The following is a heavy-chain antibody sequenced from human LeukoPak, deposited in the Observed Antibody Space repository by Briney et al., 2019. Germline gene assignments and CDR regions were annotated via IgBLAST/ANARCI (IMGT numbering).Heavy chain of an antibody. CDR1: GGSISSYY. CDR3: ARHGIYYYDSSGYPVPTSEANWYFDL. J-gene: IGHJ2*01. CDR2: IYYSGST. V-gene: IGHV4-59*08. D-gene: IGHD3-22*01. Sequence: SETLSLTCTVSGGSISSYYWSWIRQPPGKGLEWIGYIYYSGSTNYNPSLKSRVTISVDTSKNQFSLKLSSVTAADTAVYYCARHGIYYYDSSGYPVPTSEANWYFDLWGRGTLVTVSS.